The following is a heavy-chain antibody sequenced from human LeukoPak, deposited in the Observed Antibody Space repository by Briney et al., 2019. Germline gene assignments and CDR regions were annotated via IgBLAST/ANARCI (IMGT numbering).Heavy chain of an antibody. CDR3: SRGWPPAV. J-gene: IGHJ4*02. Sequence: GGSLRLSCACGGPTLTCRWIQAFGQAPGKGLVWVSRINTDGSTTNYADSVKGRFTISRDYAETTPYLQMNSLRAEDTAVYYSSRGWPPAVWGQGALVTVSS. V-gene: IGHV3-74*01. CDR2: INTDGSTT. D-gene: IGHD2-2*01. CDR1: GPTLTCRW.